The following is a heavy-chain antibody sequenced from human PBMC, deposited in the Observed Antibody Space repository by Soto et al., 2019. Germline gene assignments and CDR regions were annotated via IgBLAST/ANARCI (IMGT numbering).Heavy chain of an antibody. Sequence: GGSLRLSCAASGFTFSTYWMSWVRQAPGKGLEWVANIKEDGSEKYYVDSVEGRFTISRDNAKNSLYLQMTSLRAEDTALYYCARGWGYFDSSGFPYLYAMDVWGQGTSVTVSS. CDR3: ARGWGYFDSSGFPYLYAMDV. D-gene: IGHD3-22*01. CDR1: GFTFSTYW. V-gene: IGHV3-7*01. CDR2: IKEDGSEK. J-gene: IGHJ6*02.